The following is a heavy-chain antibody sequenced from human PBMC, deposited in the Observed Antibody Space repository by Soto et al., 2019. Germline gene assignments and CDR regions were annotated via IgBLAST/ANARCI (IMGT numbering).Heavy chain of an antibody. V-gene: IGHV3-33*06. CDR3: AKDWGCRFTRGGAFDI. CDR1: GFTFSSSG. D-gene: IGHD3-16*01. CDR2: TWYDGSTP. Sequence: QVQLVESGGSVVQPGGSLRLSCAASGFTFSSSGMHWVRQAPGKGLEWVAVTWYDGSTPYYADSVMGRFTISRENLQNTQSLQKNSPRAEDKAINFCAKDWGCRFTRGGAFDIWGQGAMVTVSS. J-gene: IGHJ3*02.